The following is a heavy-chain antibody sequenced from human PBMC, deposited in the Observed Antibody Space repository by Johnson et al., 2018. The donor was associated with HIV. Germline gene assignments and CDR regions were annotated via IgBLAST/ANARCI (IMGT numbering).Heavy chain of an antibody. V-gene: IGHV3-30-3*01. CDR3: ARGSPYYNFWSGYVDAFDV. CDR2: ISYDGSNK. Sequence: QVQLVESGGGVVQPGRSLRLSCAASGFTFSSYAMHWVRQAPGKGLEWVAVISYDGSNKYYADSVKGRFTISRDNSKNTLYLQMKSLRAEDTAVYYCARGSPYYNFWSGYVDAFDVWGRGTMVTVSS. J-gene: IGHJ3*01. CDR1: GFTFSSYA. D-gene: IGHD3-3*01.